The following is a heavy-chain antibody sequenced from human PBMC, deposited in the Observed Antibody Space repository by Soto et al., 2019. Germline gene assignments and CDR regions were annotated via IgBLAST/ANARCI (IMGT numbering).Heavy chain of an antibody. Sequence: QVQLVQSGAEVKKPGSSVKVSCKASGGTFSSYAISWVRQAPGQGLEWMGGIIPIFGTANYAQKFQGRVTDSGEETTRNAYMEVGRLGSGETAVLYWGGVEGDGWFDPWGQGNLGTVSS. CDR3: GGVEGDGWFDP. D-gene: IGHD2-21*01. CDR1: GGTFSSYA. CDR2: IIPIFGTA. V-gene: IGHV1-69*01. J-gene: IGHJ5*02.